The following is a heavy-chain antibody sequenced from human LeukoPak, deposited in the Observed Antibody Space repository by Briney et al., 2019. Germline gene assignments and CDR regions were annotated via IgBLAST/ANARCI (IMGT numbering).Heavy chain of an antibody. D-gene: IGHD3-16*01. V-gene: IGHV4-31*03. CDR2: IYYSGST. J-gene: IGHJ4*02. CDR3: ARDTVGGQGLFDY. CDR1: GGSISSGGYY. Sequence: SQTLSLICTVSGGSISSGGYYWSWIRQHPGKGLEWIGYIYYSGSTYYNPSLKSRVTISVDPSKNQFSLKLSSVTAADPAVYYCARDTVGGQGLFDYWGQGTLVTVSS.